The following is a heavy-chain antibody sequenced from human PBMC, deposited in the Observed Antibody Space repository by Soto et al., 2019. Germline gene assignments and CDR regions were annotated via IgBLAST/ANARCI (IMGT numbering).Heavy chain of an antibody. CDR3: ARGGYDFWSGYSPFDY. CDR2: MNPNSGNT. Sequence: QVQLVQSGAEVKKPGASVKVSCKASGYTFTSYDINWVRQATGQGLEWMGWMNPNSGNTGYAQKFQGRVTVTRNTSISTAYMELSSLRSEDTAVYYCARGGYDFWSGYSPFDYWGQGTLVTVSS. CDR1: GYTFTSYD. V-gene: IGHV1-8*01. D-gene: IGHD3-3*01. J-gene: IGHJ4*02.